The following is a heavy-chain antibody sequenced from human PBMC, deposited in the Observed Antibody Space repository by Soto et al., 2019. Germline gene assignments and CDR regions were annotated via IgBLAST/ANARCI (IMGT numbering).Heavy chain of an antibody. CDR2: IIPIFGTA. J-gene: IGHJ3*02. CDR1: GGTFSSYA. V-gene: IGHV1-69*13. D-gene: IGHD3-3*01. Sequence: SVKVSCKASGGTFSSYAISWVRQAPGQGLEWMGGIIPIFGTANYAQKFQGRVTITADESTSTAYMELSSLRSEDTAAYYCARSREGRDYDFWSGYLIDAFDIWGKGTMVTVS. CDR3: ARSREGRDYDFWSGYLIDAFDI.